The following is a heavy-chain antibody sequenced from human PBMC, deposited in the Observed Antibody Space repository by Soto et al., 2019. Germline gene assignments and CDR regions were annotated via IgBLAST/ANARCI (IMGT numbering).Heavy chain of an antibody. Sequence: PSETLSLTCTVSGGSISSYYWSWIRQPPGKGLEWIGYIYYSGSTNYNPSLKSRVTISVDTSKNQFSLKLSSVTAADTAVYYCARVQRETDDYSNYAYYYYYMDVWGKGTTVTVSS. D-gene: IGHD4-4*01. V-gene: IGHV4-59*01. CDR2: IYYSGST. CDR3: ARVQRETDDYSNYAYYYYYMDV. J-gene: IGHJ6*03. CDR1: GGSISSYY.